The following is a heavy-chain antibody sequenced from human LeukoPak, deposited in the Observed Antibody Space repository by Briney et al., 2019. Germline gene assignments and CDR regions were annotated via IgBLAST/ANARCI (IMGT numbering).Heavy chain of an antibody. CDR1: GFTFSSYE. D-gene: IGHD3-16*01. Sequence: QPGGPLRLSCAASGFTFSSYEMNRVRQAPGKGLEWVSYISSSGSTIYYADSVKGRFTISRDNAKNSLYLQMNSLRAEDTAIYYCARYRRGFFQDYWGQGTLVTVSS. CDR2: ISSSGSTI. J-gene: IGHJ4*02. CDR3: ARYRRGFFQDY. V-gene: IGHV3-48*03.